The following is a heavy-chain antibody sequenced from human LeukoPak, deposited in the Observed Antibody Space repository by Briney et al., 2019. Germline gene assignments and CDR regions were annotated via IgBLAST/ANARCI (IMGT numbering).Heavy chain of an antibody. Sequence: SETLSLTCTVGGGSIRSGEYYWSWIRQPPGKSLGWSGYISYSGNTYYNPSLKGRVTISVDTSKKQFSLKLSSVTAADTAVYYCARATITMMVGIPADAFDIWGQGTMVTVSS. D-gene: IGHD3-22*01. J-gene: IGHJ3*02. CDR3: ARATITMMVGIPADAFDI. CDR1: GGSIRSGEYY. V-gene: IGHV4-30-4*08. CDR2: ISYSGNT.